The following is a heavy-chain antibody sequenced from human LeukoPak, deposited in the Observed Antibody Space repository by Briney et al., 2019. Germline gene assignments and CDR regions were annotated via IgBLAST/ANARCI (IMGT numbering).Heavy chain of an antibody. CDR2: IYYSGST. CDR1: GGSISSYY. J-gene: IGHJ4*02. D-gene: IGHD3-10*01. CDR3: ARDRGPGAY. Sequence: PSETLSLTCTVSGGSISSYYWSWIRQPPGKGLEWIGYIYYSGSTNYNPSPKSRVTISVDTSKNQFSLKLSSVTAADTAVYYCARDRGPGAYWGQGTLVTVSS. V-gene: IGHV4-59*01.